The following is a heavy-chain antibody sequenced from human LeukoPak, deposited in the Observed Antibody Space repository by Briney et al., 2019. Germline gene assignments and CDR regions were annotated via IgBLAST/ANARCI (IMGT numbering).Heavy chain of an antibody. CDR1: GYTFTGYY. CDR2: INPNSGGT. Sequence: ASVKVSCKASGYTFTGYYMHWVRQAPGQGLEWMGWINPNSGGTNYAQKFQGRVTMTRDTSISTAYMELSRLRSDDTAVYYCARRTLLDYYYYGMDVWGQGTTVTVSS. V-gene: IGHV1-2*02. J-gene: IGHJ6*02. CDR3: ARRTLLDYYYYGMDV. D-gene: IGHD1-7*01.